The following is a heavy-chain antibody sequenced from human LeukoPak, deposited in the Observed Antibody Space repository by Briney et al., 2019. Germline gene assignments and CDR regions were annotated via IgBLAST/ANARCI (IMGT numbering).Heavy chain of an antibody. CDR2: ISGSGGST. D-gene: IGHD2-15*01. J-gene: IGHJ3*02. Sequence: TGGSLRLSCAASGFTFSSYAMSWVRQAPGKGLEWVSGISGSGGSTHYADSVKGRFTISRDNSKNTLYLQMNSLRAEDTAIYYGAKEGSFCSGVYAFDIWGQGTMVTVSS. CDR1: GFTFSSYA. CDR3: AKEGSFCSGVYAFDI. V-gene: IGHV3-23*01.